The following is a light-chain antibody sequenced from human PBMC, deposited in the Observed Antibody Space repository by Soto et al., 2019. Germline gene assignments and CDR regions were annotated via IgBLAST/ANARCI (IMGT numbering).Light chain of an antibody. J-gene: IGKJ1*01. Sequence: DIQMTQSPSSLSASVGDRVTITCRSSQNINNYLNWYQQKPGKAPKLLISVASSLQSGVPSRFSGSGSGTDFTLTISSLHPADFATYYCQQSHSTPPAFGQGTKVDIK. CDR2: VAS. V-gene: IGKV1-39*01. CDR1: QNINNY. CDR3: QQSHSTPPA.